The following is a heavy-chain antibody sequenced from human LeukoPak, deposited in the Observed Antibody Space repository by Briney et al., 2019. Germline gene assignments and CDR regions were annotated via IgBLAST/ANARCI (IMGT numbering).Heavy chain of an antibody. D-gene: IGHD5-18*01. V-gene: IGHV4-59*01. CDR1: VGSISSYY. J-gene: IGHJ5*02. CDR3: ARDPYSSGYYASFDP. Sequence: SETLSLTCTVSVGSISSYYWSWIRQPPGKGLEWSGYIYYNGYTNYNPSLKSRVTISVDTSKNQFSLKLSSVTAADTAVYYCARDPYSSGYYASFDPWGQGTLVTVSS. CDR2: IYYNGYT.